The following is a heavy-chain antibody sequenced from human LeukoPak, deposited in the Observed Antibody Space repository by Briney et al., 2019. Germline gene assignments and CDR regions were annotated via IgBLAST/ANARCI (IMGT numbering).Heavy chain of an antibody. J-gene: IGHJ6*03. V-gene: IGHV4-34*01. CDR1: GGSFSGYY. Sequence: SETLSLTCAVYGGSFSGYYWSWIRQPPGKGLEWIGEINHSGSTNYNPSLKSRVTISVDTSKNQFSLKLSSVTAADTAVYYCARHAPGGAGTFYYYYYMDVWGKGTTVTVSS. CDR2: INHSGST. CDR3: ARHAPGGAGTFYYYYYMDV. D-gene: IGHD1-14*01.